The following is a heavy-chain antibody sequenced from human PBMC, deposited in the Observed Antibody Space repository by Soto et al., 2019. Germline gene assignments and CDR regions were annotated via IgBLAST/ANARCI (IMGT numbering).Heavy chain of an antibody. CDR1: GFTLSRFA. J-gene: IGHJ6*02. CDR3: ARDLEHSTSWYLYYAMDV. CDR2: ISFDGGSK. D-gene: IGHD6-13*01. Sequence: ESGGGVVQPGRSLRLSCAASGFTLSRFAMHWVRQAPGKGLEWVAVISFDGGSKYYSDSVKGRFTISRDNSKNTLYLQMNSLRPEDTAVYYCARDLEHSTSWYLYYAMDVWGQGTTVTVSS. V-gene: IGHV3-30-3*01.